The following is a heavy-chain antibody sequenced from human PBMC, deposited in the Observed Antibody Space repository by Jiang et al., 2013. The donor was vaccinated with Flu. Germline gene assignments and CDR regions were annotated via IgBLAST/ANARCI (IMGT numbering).Heavy chain of an antibody. CDR2: ISYDGSNK. V-gene: IGHV3-30-3*01. D-gene: IGHD3-10*01. CDR3: ARQGWFGEFRKAPGGMDV. J-gene: IGHJ6*02. CDR1: GFTFSSYA. Sequence: RLSCAASGFTFSSYAMHWVRQAPGKGLEWVAVISYDGSNKYYADSVKGRFTISRDNSKNTLYLQMNSLRAEDTAVYYCARQGWFGEFRKAPGGMDVWGQGTTVTVSS.